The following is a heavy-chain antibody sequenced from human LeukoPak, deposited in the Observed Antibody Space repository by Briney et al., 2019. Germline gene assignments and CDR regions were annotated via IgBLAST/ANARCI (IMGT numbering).Heavy chain of an antibody. CDR3: AKGGLIAVAGRFDY. CDR2: ISWNSGSI. Sequence: PGRSLRLSRAASGFTFDDYAMHWVRQAPGKGLEWVSGISWNSGSIGYADSVKGRFTISRDNAKNSLYLQMNSLRAEDTALYYCAKGGLIAVAGRFDYWGQGTLVTVSS. V-gene: IGHV3-9*01. D-gene: IGHD6-19*01. J-gene: IGHJ4*02. CDR1: GFTFDDYA.